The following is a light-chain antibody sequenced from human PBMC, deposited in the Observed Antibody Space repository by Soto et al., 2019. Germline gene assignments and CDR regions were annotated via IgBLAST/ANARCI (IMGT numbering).Light chain of an antibody. CDR2: WAS. CDR1: RSLFYSPHNKSY. J-gene: IGKJ2*01. Sequence: DIVMTQSPDSLAVSLGEMATINCTSGRSLFYSPHNKSYLAWYQQKVGQPPQMLIYWASTREYGVPDRFRGSGSGTDFTLTLSSLQADDGAFYYCQQYYRAPRTFGQGTKVE. CDR3: QQYYRAPRT. V-gene: IGKV4-1*01.